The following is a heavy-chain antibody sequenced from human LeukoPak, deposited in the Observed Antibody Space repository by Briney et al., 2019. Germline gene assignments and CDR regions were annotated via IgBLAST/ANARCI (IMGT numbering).Heavy chain of an antibody. J-gene: IGHJ4*02. V-gene: IGHV3-53*01. Sequence: GGSLRLSCAASGFTVSSNYMSWVRQAPGKGLEWVSVIYSGGSTYYADSVKGRFTISRDNSKNTLYLQMNSLRAEDTAVCYYAREFMGDSSGKPDYWGQGTLVTVSS. CDR2: IYSGGST. D-gene: IGHD3-22*01. CDR3: AREFMGDSSGKPDY. CDR1: GFTVSSNY.